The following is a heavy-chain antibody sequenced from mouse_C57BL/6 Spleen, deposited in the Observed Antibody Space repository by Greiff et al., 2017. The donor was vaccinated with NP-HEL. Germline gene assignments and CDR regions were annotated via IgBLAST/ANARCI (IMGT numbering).Heavy chain of an antibody. CDR2: ISGGGGNT. CDR1: GFTFSSYT. CDR3: ARPGPEGGFAY. V-gene: IGHV5-9*01. Sequence: EVKLMESGGGLVKPGGSLKLSCAASGFTFSSYTMSWVRQTPEKRLEWVATISGGGGNTYYPDSVKGRFTISRDNAKNTLYLQMSSLRSEDTALYYCARPGPEGGFAYWGQGTLVTVSA. J-gene: IGHJ3*01.